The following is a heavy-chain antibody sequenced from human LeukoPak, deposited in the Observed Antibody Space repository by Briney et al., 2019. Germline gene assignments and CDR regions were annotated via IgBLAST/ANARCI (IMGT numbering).Heavy chain of an antibody. Sequence: GGSLRLSCAASGFTFDDYCMSWVRQAPGKGLEWVSCINCNGGSIYYADSVKGRFTFSRDNAKNSLYLQINSLRAEDTALYCCAREWGVLEQYFAYWGEGTLVTVSS. CDR3: AREWGVLEQYFAY. CDR2: INCNGGSI. V-gene: IGHV3-20*04. D-gene: IGHD1/OR15-1a*01. J-gene: IGHJ4*02. CDR1: GFTFDDYC.